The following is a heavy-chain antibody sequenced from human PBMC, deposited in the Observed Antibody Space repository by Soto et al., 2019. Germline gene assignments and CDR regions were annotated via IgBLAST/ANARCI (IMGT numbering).Heavy chain of an antibody. V-gene: IGHV1-2*04. CDR1: GYTFTCYY. CDR3: ARGIQLCQWYYYGMDV. Sequence: XSVKASCKASGYTFTCYYMHLVRQAPGQGLEWMGWINPNSGGTNYSQKFQGWVTMTRDTSISTAYMELSRLRSDDTAVYYCARGIQLCQWYYYGMDVWGQGTTVTVSS. CDR2: INPNSGGT. J-gene: IGHJ6*02. D-gene: IGHD5-18*01.